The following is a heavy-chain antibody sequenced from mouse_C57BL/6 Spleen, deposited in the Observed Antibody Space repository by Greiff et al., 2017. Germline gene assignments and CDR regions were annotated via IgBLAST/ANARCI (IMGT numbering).Heavy chain of an antibody. CDR2: ISSGSSTI. V-gene: IGHV5-17*01. Sequence: EVMLVESGGGLVKPGGSLKLSCAASGFTFSDYGMHWVRQAPEKGLEWVAYISSGSSTIYYADTVKGRFTISRDNAKNTLFLRMTSLRSEDTAMYYCARLYGSSYWYFDVWGTGTTVTVSS. CDR1: GFTFSDYG. CDR3: ARLYGSSYWYFDV. J-gene: IGHJ1*03. D-gene: IGHD1-1*01.